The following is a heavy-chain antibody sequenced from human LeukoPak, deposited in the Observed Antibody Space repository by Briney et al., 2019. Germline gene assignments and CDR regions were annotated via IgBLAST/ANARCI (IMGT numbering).Heavy chain of an antibody. V-gene: IGHV3-53*01. CDR3: AGDKTTSGYYEFDY. Sequence: GGSLRLSCAASAFTVSSNYMSWVRQAPGKGRECVSFIDNGGKTYYGDSVKGRFTISRDSSKDSVYLQMISLGAEDTAVYYCAGDKTTSGYYEFDYWGQGTLVTVSS. CDR2: IDNGGKT. D-gene: IGHD3-22*01. CDR1: AFTVSSNY. J-gene: IGHJ4*02.